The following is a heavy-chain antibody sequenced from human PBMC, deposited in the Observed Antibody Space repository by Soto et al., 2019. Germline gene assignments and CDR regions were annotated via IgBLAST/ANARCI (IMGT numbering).Heavy chain of an antibody. J-gene: IGHJ4*02. CDR2: IYWDDDK. Sequence: QITLKESGPTVVKPTQTLTLTYSLSGFSLNTGGVGVGWIRQPPEKALEWLAVIYWDDDKSWNPSLRDRLTINRDASDDQVVLTVTNMDPVDTVTYYCARRRGGFGGGWTTPYFDYWGQGTLVTVSS. CDR1: GFSLNTGGVG. V-gene: IGHV2-5*02. CDR3: ARRRGGFGGGWTTPYFDY. D-gene: IGHD6-19*01.